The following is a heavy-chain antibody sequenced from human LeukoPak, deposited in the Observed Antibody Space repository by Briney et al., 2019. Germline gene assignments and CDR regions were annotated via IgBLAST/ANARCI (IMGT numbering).Heavy chain of an antibody. Sequence: PGGSLRLSCTASGFPFSTYAMNWVRQAPGKGLEWVTVISYDGSDKYYADSVKGRFAISRDNSKNTVYLQMNSLRGEDTAVYYCARSRSAGYWGQGTLVTVSS. J-gene: IGHJ4*02. CDR2: ISYDGSDK. CDR3: ARSRSAGY. CDR1: GFPFSTYA. V-gene: IGHV3-30*09.